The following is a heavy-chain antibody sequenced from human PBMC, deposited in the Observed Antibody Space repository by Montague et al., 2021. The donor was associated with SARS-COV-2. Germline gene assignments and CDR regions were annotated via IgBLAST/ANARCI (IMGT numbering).Heavy chain of an antibody. D-gene: IGHD3-22*01. V-gene: IGHV3-30*04. CDR2: ISHDGFEE. J-gene: IGHJ4*02. Sequence: LESVALISHDGFEEHCADSMKGRFTISRDNSQNTLFLQMNRLRPEDTAMYYCARAYYEGISGRLDQWGQGTLVTVSS. CDR3: ARAYYEGISGRLDQ.